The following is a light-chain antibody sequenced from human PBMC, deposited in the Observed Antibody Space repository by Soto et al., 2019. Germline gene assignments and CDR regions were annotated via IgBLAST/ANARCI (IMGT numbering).Light chain of an antibody. Sequence: EIVLTQSPGTLSLSPGERATLSCRASQSVSNNYLAWYQQKPGQAPRLLIYGASNRATGIPDRFSGSGSGTEFTLTISSLQPEDFATYFCQQSYATPRTFGQGTKVEVK. J-gene: IGKJ1*01. CDR2: GAS. CDR3: QQSYATPRT. V-gene: IGKV3-20*01. CDR1: QSVSNNY.